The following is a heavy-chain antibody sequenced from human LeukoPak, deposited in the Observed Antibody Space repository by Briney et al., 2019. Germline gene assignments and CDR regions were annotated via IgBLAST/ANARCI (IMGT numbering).Heavy chain of an antibody. V-gene: IGHV3-7*05. Sequence: SGGSLRLSCAASGFTFSASWMTWVRQAPGKGLEWVANINQDGSATYYVDSVKGRFTISRDNAKNSLYLQMNSLRAEDTAVYYCAKDQGLVPYSSSWFFDYWGQGTLVTVSS. D-gene: IGHD6-13*01. J-gene: IGHJ4*02. CDR1: GFTFSASW. CDR2: INQDGSAT. CDR3: AKDQGLVPYSSSWFFDY.